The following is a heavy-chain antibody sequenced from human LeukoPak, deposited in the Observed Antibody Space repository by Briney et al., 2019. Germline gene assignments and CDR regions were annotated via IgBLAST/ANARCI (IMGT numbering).Heavy chain of an antibody. Sequence: GGSLRLSCAASGFTFSSYEMNWVRQAPGKGLEWVSYISSSGSTIYYADSVKGRFTISRDNSKNSLYLQMNSLRTEDTALYYCTKGGYDPDYYLDYWGQGTLVIVSS. J-gene: IGHJ4*02. V-gene: IGHV3-48*03. CDR1: GFTFSSYE. CDR3: TKGGYDPDYYLDY. CDR2: ISSSGSTI. D-gene: IGHD3-16*01.